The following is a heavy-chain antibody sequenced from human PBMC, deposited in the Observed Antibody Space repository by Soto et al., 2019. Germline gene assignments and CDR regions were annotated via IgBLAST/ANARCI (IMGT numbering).Heavy chain of an antibody. CDR3: ARAGAAWMQLAGHYYGMDV. J-gene: IGHJ6*02. CDR1: GGTFSSYA. CDR2: IIPIFGPA. V-gene: IGHV1-69*01. Sequence: VQLVQSGAEVKKPGSSVKVSCKASGGTFSSYAINWVRQAPGQGLECMGGIIPIFGPANYAQKFQGRVTISADESSRTVSMELSILRADDTVVYYCARAGAAWMQLAGHYYGMDVLGQGTTCT. D-gene: IGHD5-18*01.